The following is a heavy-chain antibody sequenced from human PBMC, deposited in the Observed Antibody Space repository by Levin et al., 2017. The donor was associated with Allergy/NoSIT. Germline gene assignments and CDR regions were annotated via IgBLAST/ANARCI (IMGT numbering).Heavy chain of an antibody. V-gene: IGHV3-21*01. D-gene: IGHD3-22*01. CDR2: ISATSTYI. CDR1: RFTFTAYT. Sequence: GGSLRLSCAASRFTFTAYTMNWVRQAPGKGLEWVSSISATSTYIYYADSVRGRFTISRDNAEYSLYLQMNNLRAEDTAVYYCATDYYDGSGYYGSTYWGQGTLVTVSS. J-gene: IGHJ4*02. CDR3: ATDYYDGSGYYGSTY.